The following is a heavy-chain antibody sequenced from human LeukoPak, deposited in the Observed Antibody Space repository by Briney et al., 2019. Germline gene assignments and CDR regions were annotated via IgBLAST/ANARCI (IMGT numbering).Heavy chain of an antibody. CDR3: AKGSQVSGITMVRGVIIPEH. Sequence: GGSLRLSCAASGFTFSSYAMHWVRQAPGKGLEWVSAISGSGGSTYYADSVKGRFTISRDNSKNTLYLQMNSLRAEDTAVYYCAKGSQVSGITMVRGVIIPEHWGQGTLVTVSS. D-gene: IGHD3-10*01. J-gene: IGHJ4*02. CDR2: ISGSGGST. V-gene: IGHV3-23*01. CDR1: GFTFSSYA.